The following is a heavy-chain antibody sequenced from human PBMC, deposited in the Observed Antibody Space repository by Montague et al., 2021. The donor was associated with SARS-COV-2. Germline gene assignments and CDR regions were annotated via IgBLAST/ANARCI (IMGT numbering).Heavy chain of an antibody. CDR2: FYYSGST. CDR1: GGSISSNYYY. J-gene: IGHJ4*02. V-gene: IGHV4-61*05. D-gene: IGHD6-13*01. Sequence: SETLSLTCTVSGGSISSNYYYWDWIRQPPGKGLEWIRYFYYSGSTNSNPSLQSRVTISVSTSKNQFYLKRVSVTAADTAVYSCASDTEGYISRWYHDYWGQGTLVTVSS. CDR3: ASDTEGYISRWYHDY.